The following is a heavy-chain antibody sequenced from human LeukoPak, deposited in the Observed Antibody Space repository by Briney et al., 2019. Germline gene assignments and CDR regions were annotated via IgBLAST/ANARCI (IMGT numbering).Heavy chain of an antibody. CDR3: TKDGHSCHFDY. Sequence: GGSLRLSCAASGFTFDDYAMHWVRQAPGKGLEWVSLISEDGSSTYYADSVKGRFTITRDNSKNSLYLQMSSLRTEDTALYYCTKDGHSCHFDYWGQGTLVTVSS. CDR2: ISEDGSST. CDR1: GFTFDDYA. J-gene: IGHJ4*02. D-gene: IGHD4-11*01. V-gene: IGHV3-43*02.